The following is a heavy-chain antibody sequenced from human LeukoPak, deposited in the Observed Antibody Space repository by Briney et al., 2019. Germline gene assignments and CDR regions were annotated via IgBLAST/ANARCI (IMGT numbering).Heavy chain of an antibody. J-gene: IGHJ6*02. CDR2: SHYSGRT. Sequence: SETLSLTCTVSGGSISSYYWSWIRQPPGKGLEWIGYSHYSGRTNYNPSLESRVTISLDTSKKQFSLKLSSVTAADTAVYYCARRDWGYYYAMDVWGQGTTVTVSS. D-gene: IGHD7-27*01. V-gene: IGHV4-59*01. CDR1: GGSISSYY. CDR3: ARRDWGYYYAMDV.